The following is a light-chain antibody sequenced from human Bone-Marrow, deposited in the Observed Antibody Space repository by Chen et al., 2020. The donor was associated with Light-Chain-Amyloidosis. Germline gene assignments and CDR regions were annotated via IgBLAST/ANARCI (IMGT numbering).Light chain of an antibody. CDR2: GAS. CDR1: QSVSSSY. Sequence: EIVLTQSPGTLSLSQGERATLSCRASQSVSSSYLAWYQQKPGQAPRLLIYGASSRATGIPDRFSGSGSGTDFTLTISRLGPEDFAVYYCQQYGSSRWTFGQGTKVEIK. J-gene: IGKJ1*01. V-gene: IGKV3-20*01. CDR3: QQYGSSRWT.